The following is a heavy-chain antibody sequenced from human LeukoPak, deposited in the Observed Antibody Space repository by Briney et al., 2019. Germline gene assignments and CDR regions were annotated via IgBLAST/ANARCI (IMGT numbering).Heavy chain of an antibody. V-gene: IGHV4-39*07. CDR2: IYYSGST. CDR3: ARFSYYDSSGYFNSVDY. D-gene: IGHD3-22*01. J-gene: IGHJ4*02. Sequence: SETLSLTFTVSGGSISSSSYYWGWLRQPPGTALESIISIYYSGSTYYNPSHRSRVTISVDTSKNQFSLKLSSVTAADTAVYYCARFSYYDSSGYFNSVDYWGQGTLVTVSS. CDR1: GGSISSSSYY.